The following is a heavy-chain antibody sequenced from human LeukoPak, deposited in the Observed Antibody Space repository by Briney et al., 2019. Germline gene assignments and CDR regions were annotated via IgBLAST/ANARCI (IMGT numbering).Heavy chain of an antibody. D-gene: IGHD1/OR15-1a*01. Sequence: SETLSLTCTVSGGSVSGYYWSWIRQPAGKGLEWIGRIYTSRNINFNPSLKSRVTMSVDTSKNQVSLKLHSVTAADTAVYYCARNNWNNGFDIWGQGTMVTVSS. CDR3: ARNNWNNGFDI. CDR1: GGSVSGYY. CDR2: IYTSRNI. V-gene: IGHV4-4*07. J-gene: IGHJ3*02.